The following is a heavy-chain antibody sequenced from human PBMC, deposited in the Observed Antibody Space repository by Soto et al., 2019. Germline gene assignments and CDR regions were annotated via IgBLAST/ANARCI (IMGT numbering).Heavy chain of an antibody. CDR3: ASGLVTTLHY. Sequence: PSEALFPPLAVPGGSLSSGGYSRCWIRQPQGKGLEWIGYIYHSGSTHYNPSLKSRVTISVDRSKNQFSLKLSSVTAADTAVYYCASGLVTTLHYWGQGTLVTVS. CDR2: IYHSGST. V-gene: IGHV4-30-2*01. D-gene: IGHD4-17*01. J-gene: IGHJ4*02. CDR1: GGSLSSGGYS.